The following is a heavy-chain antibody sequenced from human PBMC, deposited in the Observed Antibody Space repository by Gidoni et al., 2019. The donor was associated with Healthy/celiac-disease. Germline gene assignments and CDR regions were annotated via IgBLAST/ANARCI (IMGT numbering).Heavy chain of an antibody. V-gene: IGHV3-15*01. CDR2: IKSKTEGGTT. CDR3: TTLGWYDY. J-gene: IGHJ4*02. CDR1: RFTFSNAW. D-gene: IGHD6-19*01. Sequence: EVQLVESGGGLVKPGGSLRLSCAASRFTFSNAWMSWVRQDTGKGLEWVGRIKSKTEGGTTDYAAPVKGRFTISRDDSKNTLYLQMNSLKTEDTAVYYCTTLGWYDYWGQGTLVTVSS.